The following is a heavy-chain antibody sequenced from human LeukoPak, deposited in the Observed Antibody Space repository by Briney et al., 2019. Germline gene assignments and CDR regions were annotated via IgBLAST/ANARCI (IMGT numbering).Heavy chain of an antibody. CDR1: GGSFSSYY. V-gene: IGHV4-59*12. J-gene: IGHJ5*02. CDR3: ARDSGTTGEVKFDP. D-gene: IGHD3-10*01. CDR2: IYYSGST. Sequence: SETLSLTCTVSGGSFSSYYWSWIRQPPGKGLEWIGYIYYSGSTDYNPSLKSRVSMSVDTSKNQFSLKLSSVTAADTAVYYCARDSGTTGEVKFDPWGQGTLVTVSS.